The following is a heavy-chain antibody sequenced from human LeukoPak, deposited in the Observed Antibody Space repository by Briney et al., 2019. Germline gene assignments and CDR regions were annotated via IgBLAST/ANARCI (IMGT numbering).Heavy chain of an antibody. CDR1: GFTFSSYA. CDR2: ISGSGAYT. D-gene: IGHD3-10*01. CDR3: AKYFASGSYYKLPH. Sequence: PGGSLRLYCAASGFTFSSYAMSWVRQAPGKGLEWVSTISGSGAYTYYADSVKGRFTISRDNSKNTLYLQMNSLRAEDTAVYYCAKYFASGSYYKLPHWGQGTLVTVSS. J-gene: IGHJ1*01. V-gene: IGHV3-23*01.